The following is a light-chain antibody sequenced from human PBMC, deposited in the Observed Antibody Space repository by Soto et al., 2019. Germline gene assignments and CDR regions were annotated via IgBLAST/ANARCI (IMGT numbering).Light chain of an antibody. CDR1: QSVLHSSNNKNY. CDR2: WAS. Sequence: DIVMTQSPDSLAVSLGERATINCKSSQSVLHSSNNKNYLAWYQQKPGQAPKLLIHWASTRESGVPDRFSGSGSRTDFTLTISSLQAEDVAVYYCQQYYSSLWTFGQGTKVEIK. CDR3: QQYYSSLWT. V-gene: IGKV4-1*01. J-gene: IGKJ1*01.